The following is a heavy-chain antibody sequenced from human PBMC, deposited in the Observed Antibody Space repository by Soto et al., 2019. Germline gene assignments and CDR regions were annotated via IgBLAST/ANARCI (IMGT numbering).Heavy chain of an antibody. CDR2: INAGNGNT. J-gene: IGHJ4*02. V-gene: IGHV1-3*01. CDR1: GYSFTNYA. Sequence: GASVKVSCKASGYSFTNYAMHWVRQAPGQRLEWMGWINAGNGNTRYSQRLQGRVTITRDTSASTAYMELSSLTSEDTAVYYCAREAAMVTTFDYWGQGTLVTVSS. CDR3: AREAAMVTTFDY. D-gene: IGHD5-18*01.